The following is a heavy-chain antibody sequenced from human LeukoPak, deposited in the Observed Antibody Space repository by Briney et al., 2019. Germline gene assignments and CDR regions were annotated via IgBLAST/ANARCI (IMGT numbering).Heavy chain of an antibody. CDR2: IYYSGTT. D-gene: IGHD6-13*01. Sequence: PSETLSLTCTVSGGSIGTYSWNWIRQPPGKGLEWIGYIYYSGTTNYNPSLKSRVTISVDTSKNQFSLKLSSVTAADTAVYYCAIGVYIAAAQYGYWGQGTLVTVSS. CDR3: AIGVYIAAAQYGY. V-gene: IGHV4-59*01. J-gene: IGHJ4*02. CDR1: GGSIGTYS.